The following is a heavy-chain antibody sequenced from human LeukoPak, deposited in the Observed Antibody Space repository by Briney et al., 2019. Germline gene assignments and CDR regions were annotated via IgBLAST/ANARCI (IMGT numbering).Heavy chain of an antibody. CDR2: IKSKTGGGTT. Sequence: GGSLRLSCAASGFTVSNAWMSWVRQAPGKGLEWVGRIKSKTGGGTTYYAAPVKGRFTISRDDSKNTLYLQMNSLKTEDTAVYYCTTALSLLWFGELFPFDAFDIWGQGTMVTVSS. V-gene: IGHV3-15*01. J-gene: IGHJ3*02. CDR1: GFTVSNAW. CDR3: TTALSLLWFGELFPFDAFDI. D-gene: IGHD3-10*01.